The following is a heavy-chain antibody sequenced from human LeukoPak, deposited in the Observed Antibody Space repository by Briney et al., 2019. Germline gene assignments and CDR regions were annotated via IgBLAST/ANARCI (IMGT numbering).Heavy chain of an antibody. Sequence: PSETLSLTCAVSGGSISSSNWWSWVRQRPGKGLEWIGEIYHSGSTNYNPSLKSRVTISVDKSKNQFSLKLSSVTAADTAVYYCARARIAAAGTLDPWGQGTLVTVSS. CDR2: IYHSGST. CDR1: GGSISSSNW. J-gene: IGHJ5*02. CDR3: ARARIAAAGTLDP. V-gene: IGHV4-4*02. D-gene: IGHD6-13*01.